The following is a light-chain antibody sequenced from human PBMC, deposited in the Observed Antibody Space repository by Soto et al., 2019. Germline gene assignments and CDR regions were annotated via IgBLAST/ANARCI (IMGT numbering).Light chain of an antibody. V-gene: IGLV2-14*01. CDR2: EVS. CDR3: ISYISSSIDYD. Sequence: QSALTQPASVSGSPGQSITISCTGTSSDVGGYNYVSWYQEHPGKAPKLMIYEVSNRPSGVSNRFSDSKSGNTASLTISGLQADDEADYYCISYISSSIDYDLGTGIKVTVL. CDR1: SSDVGGYNY. J-gene: IGLJ1*01.